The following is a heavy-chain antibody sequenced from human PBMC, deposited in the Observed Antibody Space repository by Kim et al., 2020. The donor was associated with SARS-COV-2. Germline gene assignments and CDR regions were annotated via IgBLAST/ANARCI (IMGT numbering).Heavy chain of an antibody. V-gene: IGHV3-23*03. J-gene: IGHJ4*02. CDR2: IYSGGSST. CDR1: GFTFSSYA. CDR3: AKGFTVTTEVDY. Sequence: GGSLRLSCAASGFTFSSYAMSWVRQAPGKGLEWVSVIYSGGSSTYYADSVKGRFTISRDNSKNTLYLQMNSLRAEDTAVYYCAKGFTVTTEVDYWGQGTLVTVSS. D-gene: IGHD4-4*01.